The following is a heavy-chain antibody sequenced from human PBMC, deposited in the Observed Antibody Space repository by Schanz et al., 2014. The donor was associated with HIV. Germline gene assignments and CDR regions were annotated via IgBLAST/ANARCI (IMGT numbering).Heavy chain of an antibody. D-gene: IGHD3-9*01. CDR1: GFTFDDYA. V-gene: IGHV3-9*01. CDR2: INSDGSST. Sequence: EVQLVESGGGLVQPGRSLRLSCAASGFTFDDYAMHWVRQAPGKGLEWVSGINSDGSSTSYADSVKGRFTISRDNAKNTLYLQMNSLRAEDTAVYYCAKDSTYDILAGYYKGGNWFDPWGQGTLVTVSS. CDR3: AKDSTYDILAGYYKGGNWFDP. J-gene: IGHJ5*02.